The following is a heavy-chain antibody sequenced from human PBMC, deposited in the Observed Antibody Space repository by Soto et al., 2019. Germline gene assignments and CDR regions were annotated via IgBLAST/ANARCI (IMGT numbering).Heavy chain of an antibody. Sequence: GGSLRLSCAASGFTFSSYDMHWVRQATGKGLERVSAIGTAGDTYYPGSVKGRFTISRENAKNSLYLQMNSLRAGDTAVYYCARGSSSGSLFDIWGQGTMVTVSS. CDR1: GFTFSSYD. J-gene: IGHJ3*02. V-gene: IGHV3-13*01. CDR3: ARGSSSGSLFDI. D-gene: IGHD6-19*01. CDR2: IGTAGDT.